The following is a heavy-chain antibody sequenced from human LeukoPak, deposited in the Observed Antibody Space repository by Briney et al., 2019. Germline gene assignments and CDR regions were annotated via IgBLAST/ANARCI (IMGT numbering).Heavy chain of an antibody. V-gene: IGHV4-34*01. CDR1: GGSFSGYY. CDR3: AGGGYCSSTSCYKNFDY. J-gene: IGHJ4*02. Sequence: SETLSLTCAVYGGSFSGYYWSWIRQPPGKGLEWIGEINHSGSTNYNPSLKSRVTISVDTSKNQFSLKLSSVTAADTAVYYCAGGGYCSSTSCYKNFDYWGQGTLVTVSS. CDR2: INHSGST. D-gene: IGHD2-2*02.